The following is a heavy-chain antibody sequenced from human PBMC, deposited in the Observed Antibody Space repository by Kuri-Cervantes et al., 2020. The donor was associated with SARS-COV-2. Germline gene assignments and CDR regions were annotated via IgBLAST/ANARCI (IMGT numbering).Heavy chain of an antibody. Sequence: GESLKISCGVSEFMFSSYGMHWVRQAPGRGLEWVASIWYDGSNEEYADSVQGRFTISRDNAKNTLYLQMNSLRAEDTAVYYCARALYYYDSSGYLGWGQGTLVTVSS. CDR3: ARALYYYDSSGYLG. CDR2: IWYDGSNE. D-gene: IGHD3-22*01. V-gene: IGHV3-33*01. J-gene: IGHJ4*02. CDR1: EFMFSSYG.